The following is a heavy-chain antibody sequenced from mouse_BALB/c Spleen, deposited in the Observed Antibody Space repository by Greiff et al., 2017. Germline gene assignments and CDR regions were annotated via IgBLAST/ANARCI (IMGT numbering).Heavy chain of an antibody. CDR3: ARLQGYAMDY. CDR2: ISNGGGST. V-gene: IGHV5-12-2*01. J-gene: IGHJ4*01. CDR1: GFTFSSYT. Sequence: EVHLVESGGGLVQPGGSLKLSCAASGFTFSSYTMSWVRQTPEKRLEWVAYISNGGGSTYYPDTVKGRFTISRDNAKNTLYLQMSSLKSEDTAMYYCARLQGYAMDYWGQGTSVTVSS.